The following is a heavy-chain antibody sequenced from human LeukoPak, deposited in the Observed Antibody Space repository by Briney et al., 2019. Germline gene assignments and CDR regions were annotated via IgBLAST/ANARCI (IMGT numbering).Heavy chain of an antibody. CDR1: GFTFTSSA. Sequence: RGASVKVSCKASGFTFTSSAMQWVRQARGQRLEWIGWIVVGSGNTNYAQKFQGRVTMTRDMSTSTVYMELSSLRSEDTAVYYCARSYCSSTSCYVVVDWFDPWGQGTLVTVSS. V-gene: IGHV1-58*02. CDR2: IVVGSGNT. J-gene: IGHJ5*02. CDR3: ARSYCSSTSCYVVVDWFDP. D-gene: IGHD2-2*01.